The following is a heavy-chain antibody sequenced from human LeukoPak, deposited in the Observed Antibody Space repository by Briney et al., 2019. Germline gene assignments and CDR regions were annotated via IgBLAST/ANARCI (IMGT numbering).Heavy chain of an antibody. CDR2: ISSSSYI. CDR3: ARVNSSGWYDYFDY. J-gene: IGHJ4*02. D-gene: IGHD6-19*01. Sequence: GGSLRLSCAASGFTFSSYSMNWVRQAPGKGLEWVSSISSSSYIYYADSVKGRFTISRDNAKDSLYLQMNSLRAEDTAVYYCARVNSSGWYDYFDYWGQGTLVTVSS. CDR1: GFTFSSYS. V-gene: IGHV3-21*01.